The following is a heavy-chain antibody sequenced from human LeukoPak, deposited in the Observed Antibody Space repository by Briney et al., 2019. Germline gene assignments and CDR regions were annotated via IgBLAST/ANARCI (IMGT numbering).Heavy chain of an antibody. CDR2: IYYSGST. V-gene: IGHV4-59*01. J-gene: IGHJ3*02. CDR1: GGSFSSYY. Sequence: SSETLSLTCAVYGGSFSSYYWSWIWQPPGKGLEWIGYIYYSGSTNYNPSLKSRVTISVDTSKNQFSLKLSSVTAADTAVYYCARASGMVAAAEDAFDIWGQGTMVTVSS. D-gene: IGHD6-13*01. CDR3: ARASGMVAAAEDAFDI.